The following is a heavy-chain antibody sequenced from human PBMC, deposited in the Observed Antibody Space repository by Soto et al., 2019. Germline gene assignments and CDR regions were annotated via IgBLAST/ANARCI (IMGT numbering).Heavy chain of an antibody. J-gene: IGHJ6*02. V-gene: IGHV3-48*01. CDR2: ISSSSSTI. Sequence: PGGSLRLSCAASGFTFSSYSMNWVRQAPGKGLEWVSYISSSSSTIYYADSVKGRFTISRDNSKNTLYLQMNSLRAEDTAVYYCARTPSGSYYWYYGMDVWGQGTTVTVSS. CDR1: GFTFSSYS. CDR3: ARTPSGSYYWYYGMDV. D-gene: IGHD1-26*01.